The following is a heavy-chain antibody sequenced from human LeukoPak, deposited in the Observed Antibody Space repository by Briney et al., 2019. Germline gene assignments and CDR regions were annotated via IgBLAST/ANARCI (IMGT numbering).Heavy chain of an antibody. CDR1: GFTVGNNY. D-gene: IGHD3-9*01. CDR3: TRGPGSGYIMDV. Sequence: GGSLRLSCAVSGFTVGNNYMSWVRQAPGKGLEWVSIIESGGKTHYADSVRGRLTVSRDSSKNTLYLQMNSLRAEDTAVYYCTRGPGSGYIMDVWGQGSTVTVSS. CDR2: IESGGKT. V-gene: IGHV3-66*01. J-gene: IGHJ6*02.